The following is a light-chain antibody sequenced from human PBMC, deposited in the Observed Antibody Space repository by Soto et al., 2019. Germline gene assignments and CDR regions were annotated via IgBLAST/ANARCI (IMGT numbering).Light chain of an antibody. CDR2: DAS. CDR3: QQRSNWRVT. Sequence: THSPGTLSLSPGEXXTLXLRASQSVSSSYLAWYQQKPGQAPRLLIYDASNRATGIPARFSGSGSGTDFTLTISSLEPEDIAVYYCQQRSNWRVTFGGGTKVDIK. V-gene: IGKV3D-20*02. CDR1: QSVSSSY. J-gene: IGKJ4*01.